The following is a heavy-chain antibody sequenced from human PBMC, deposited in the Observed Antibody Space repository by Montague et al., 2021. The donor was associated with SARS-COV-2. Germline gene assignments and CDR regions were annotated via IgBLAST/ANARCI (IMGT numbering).Heavy chain of an antibody. J-gene: IGHJ6*02. V-gene: IGHV4-59*01. CDR2: IYHSGTT. D-gene: IGHD2-21*01. CDR1: GGSINSFY. Sequence: SETLSLTCIVSGGSINSFYWSWIRQPPGKGLEWIGYIYHSGTTHYSPSLKSRVAISLDTSKNQFSLTLNSVTAADTAVYYCARPSMVSRNYYHGIDVWGQGTTVTVSS. CDR3: ARPSMVSRNYYHGIDV.